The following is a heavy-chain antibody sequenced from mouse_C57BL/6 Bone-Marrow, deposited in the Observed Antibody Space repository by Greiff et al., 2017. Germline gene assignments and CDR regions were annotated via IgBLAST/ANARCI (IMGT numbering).Heavy chain of an antibody. CDR1: GYTFTSYW. Sequence: QVQLQQPGAELVMPGASVKLSCKASGYTFTSYWMHWVKQRPGQGLEWIGEIDPSDSYTNYNQKFKGKSTLTVDKSSSTAYMHLSSLTSEDSAVYYCARGGYYGSLYYAMDYWGQGTSVTVSS. J-gene: IGHJ4*01. D-gene: IGHD1-1*01. CDR2: IDPSDSYT. CDR3: ARGGYYGSLYYAMDY. V-gene: IGHV1-69*01.